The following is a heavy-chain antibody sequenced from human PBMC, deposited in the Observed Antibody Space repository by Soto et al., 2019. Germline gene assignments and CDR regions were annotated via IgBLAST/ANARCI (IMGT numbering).Heavy chain of an antibody. CDR1: GFTFSSYG. V-gene: IGHV3-33*01. J-gene: IGHJ4*02. CDR2: IWYDGSNK. Sequence: GGSLRLSCAASGFTFSSYGMHWVRQAPGKGLEWVAVIWYDGSNKYYADSVKGRFTISRDNSKNTLYLQMNSLRAEDTAVYYCARDRRLHLGELSFCDYWGQGTLVTVSS. CDR3: ARDRRLHLGELSFCDY. D-gene: IGHD3-16*02.